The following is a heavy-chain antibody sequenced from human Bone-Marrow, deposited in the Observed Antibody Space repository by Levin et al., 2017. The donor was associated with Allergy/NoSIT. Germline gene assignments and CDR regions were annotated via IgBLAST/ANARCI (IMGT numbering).Heavy chain of an antibody. Sequence: TGESLKISCSASGFTLNSYWMQWVRQVPGKGLVWVSRINSDGIITSYADSVKGRFTISRDNANNTLYLQMNSLRAEDTAVYYCAREGGASYYDSFDRWGQGTLVTVSS. CDR3: AREGGASYYDSFDR. CDR1: GFTLNSYW. J-gene: IGHJ4*02. V-gene: IGHV3-74*01. CDR2: INSDGIIT. D-gene: IGHD3-22*01.